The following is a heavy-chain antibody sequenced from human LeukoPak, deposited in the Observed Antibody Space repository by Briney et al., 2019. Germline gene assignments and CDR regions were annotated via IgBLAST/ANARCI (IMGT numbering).Heavy chain of an antibody. D-gene: IGHD6-19*01. CDR2: IYTGGTT. J-gene: IGHJ4*02. Sequence: PGGSLRLSCAASGFTVSSNYMSWVRQAPGKGLEWVSVIYTGGTTYYADSVKGRFTMSRDSSKNTVFLQMNSLRVEDTAMYHCASKSSSAWYSRYWGQGTLVTVSS. CDR3: ASKSSSAWYSRY. V-gene: IGHV3-53*01. CDR1: GFTVSSNY.